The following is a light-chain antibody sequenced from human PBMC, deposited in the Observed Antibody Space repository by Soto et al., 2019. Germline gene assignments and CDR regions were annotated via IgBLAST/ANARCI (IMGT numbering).Light chain of an antibody. J-gene: IGLJ3*02. CDR1: NSDVGGYNY. CDR2: EVT. CDR3: SSSTSSGTLVV. V-gene: IGLV2-8*01. Sequence: QSALTQPPSASGSPGQSVTISCTGTNSDVGGYNYVSWYQQYPGKAPKLLIYEVTKRPSGVPDRFSGSKSGNTAFLTVSGRQGGEEGDYYRSSSTSSGTLVVFGGGPQLTVL.